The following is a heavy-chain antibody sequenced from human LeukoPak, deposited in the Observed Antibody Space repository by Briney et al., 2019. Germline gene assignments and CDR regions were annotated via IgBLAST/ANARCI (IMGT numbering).Heavy chain of an antibody. V-gene: IGHV1-69*04. CDR3: AATIAADTGYYGMDV. Sequence: GASVKVSCKASGGTFSSYAISWVRQAPGQGLEWMGRIIPILGIANYAQKFQGRVTITADKSTSTAYMELSSLRSEDTAVYYCAATIAADTGYYGMDVWGQGTTVTVSS. CDR2: IIPILGIA. CDR1: GGTFSSYA. J-gene: IGHJ6*02. D-gene: IGHD6-13*01.